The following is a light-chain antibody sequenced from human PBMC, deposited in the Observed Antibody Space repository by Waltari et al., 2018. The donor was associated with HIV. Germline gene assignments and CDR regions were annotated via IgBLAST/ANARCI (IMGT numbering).Light chain of an antibody. V-gene: IGKV1-39*01. J-gene: IGKJ2*01. CDR3: LQTYSFPFT. Sequence: DIQMTQSPSSLSASIGDRVTITCRASQSINTYLSWYQQKPGKAPRLLIHTASSLHTGVPSRFIGSRSGTNFTLTISTLQPEDFATYYCLQTYSFPFTFGHGATLDIK. CDR1: QSINTY. CDR2: TAS.